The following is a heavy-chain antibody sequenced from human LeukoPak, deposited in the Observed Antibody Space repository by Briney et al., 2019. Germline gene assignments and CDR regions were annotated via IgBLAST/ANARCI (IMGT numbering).Heavy chain of an antibody. CDR3: ARRAGDYSHPYDY. J-gene: IGHJ4*02. CDR2: FYSGGIT. Sequence: PGGSLRLSCTVSGFTVSSNSMSWVRQAPGKGLEWGSFFYSGGITQYSDSVKGRFTISRDNSKNTLYLQMNSLRAEDTAVYYCARRAGDYSHPYDYWGQGTLVTVSS. D-gene: IGHD3-22*01. CDR1: GFTVSSNS. V-gene: IGHV3-53*01.